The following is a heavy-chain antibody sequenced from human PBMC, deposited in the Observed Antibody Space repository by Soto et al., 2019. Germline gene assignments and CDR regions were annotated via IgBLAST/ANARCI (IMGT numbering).Heavy chain of an antibody. Sequence: SLRLSCSGSGVNFRRDRMRWVRQAPGKGLEWVGRIKSKFDGETIDYAAPVKGRFTISRDDSKNIVYLQMNSLNTEDTAVYYCATGLLRYYAYWGHGT. CDR3: ATGLLRYYAY. CDR1: GVNFRRDR. D-gene: IGHD3-9*01. V-gene: IGHV3-15*01. J-gene: IGHJ4*01. CDR2: IKSKFDGETI.